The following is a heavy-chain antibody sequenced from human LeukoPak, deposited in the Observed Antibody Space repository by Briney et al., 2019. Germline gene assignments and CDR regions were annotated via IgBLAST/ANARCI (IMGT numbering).Heavy chain of an antibody. D-gene: IGHD3-10*01. CDR3: ARDNSVGDIAWWFDP. CDR2: INPTGTTT. Sequence: ASVQVSCEASGYTFTGYYMSWVRQAPGQGLEWVGLINPTGTTTLYAQKFQGRVTLTRDMSTSTDYMELRSLKSEDTAVYYCARDNSVGDIAWWFDPWGQGTLVTVSS. V-gene: IGHV1-46*01. CDR1: GYTFTGYY. J-gene: IGHJ5*02.